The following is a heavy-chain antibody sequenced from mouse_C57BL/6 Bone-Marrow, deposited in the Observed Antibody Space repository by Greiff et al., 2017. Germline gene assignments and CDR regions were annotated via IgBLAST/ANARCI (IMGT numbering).Heavy chain of an antibody. CDR1: GYAFTNYL. CDR3: AIRSWFAY. J-gene: IGHJ3*01. Sequence: QVQLQQSGAELVRPGTSVKVSCKASGYAFTNYLIEWVKQRPGQGLEWIGVINPGSGGTNYNVKFKGKATLTADKSSSTAYMQLSSLTSEDSAVYFCAIRSWFAYWGQGTLVTVSA. CDR2: INPGSGGT. D-gene: IGHD1-1*01. V-gene: IGHV1-54*01.